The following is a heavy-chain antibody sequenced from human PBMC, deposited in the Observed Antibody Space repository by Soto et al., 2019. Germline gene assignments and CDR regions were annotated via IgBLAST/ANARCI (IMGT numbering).Heavy chain of an antibody. CDR2: LEPSDSYT. CDR3: ARRLAVAGSGNYYYGMDV. D-gene: IGHD6-19*01. V-gene: IGHV5-10-1*01. J-gene: IGHJ6*02. CDR1: GYSFTSYL. Sequence: GESLKISCNGSGYSFTSYLISWVRQMPGKALEWMGGLEPSDSYTKYSQSFKGHVTISTDKSISTAYLQWSSLKASDTAMYYCARRLAVAGSGNYYYGMDVWGQGTTVTVSS.